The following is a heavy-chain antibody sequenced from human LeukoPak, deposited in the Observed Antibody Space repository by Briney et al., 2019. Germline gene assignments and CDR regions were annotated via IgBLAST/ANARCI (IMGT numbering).Heavy chain of an antibody. Sequence: PGGSLRLSCAASGFTFNTYTMNWVRQAPGKGLEWVSSISSSSVYIYYADSVKGRFTISRDNAKNSLYLQMNSLRAEDTAVYYCARQGDDYWGHGTLVTVSS. D-gene: IGHD3-16*01. J-gene: IGHJ4*01. V-gene: IGHV3-21*01. CDR3: ARQGDDY. CDR2: ISSSSVYI. CDR1: GFTFNTYT.